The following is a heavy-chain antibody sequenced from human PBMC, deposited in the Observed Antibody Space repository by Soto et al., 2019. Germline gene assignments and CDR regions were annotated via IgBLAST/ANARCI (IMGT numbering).Heavy chain of an antibody. CDR1: GFTFSSYD. V-gene: IGHV3-13*04. J-gene: IGHJ6*02. CDR2: IGTAGDT. Sequence: GGSLRLSCAASGFTFSSYDMHWVRQATGKGLEWVSAIGTAGDTYYPGSVKGRFTISRENAKNSLYLQMNSLRAGDTAVYYCVKDRVAVAMSSYGMDVWGQGTTVTVSS. CDR3: VKDRVAVAMSSYGMDV. D-gene: IGHD6-19*01.